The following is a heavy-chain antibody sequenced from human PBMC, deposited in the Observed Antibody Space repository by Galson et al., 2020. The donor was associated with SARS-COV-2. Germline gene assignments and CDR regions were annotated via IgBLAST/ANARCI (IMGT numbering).Heavy chain of an antibody. CDR3: ARSSTITMVRGVIISDYYYGMDV. J-gene: IGHJ6*02. CDR2: IYPGDSDT. CDR1: GYSFTSYW. Sequence: GESLKISCKGSGYSFTSYWIGWVRQMPGKGLEWMGIIYPGDSDTRYSPSFQGQVTISADKSISTAYLQWSSLKASDTAMYYCARSSTITMVRGVIISDYYYGMDVWGQGTLVTVSS. V-gene: IGHV5-51*01. D-gene: IGHD3-10*01.